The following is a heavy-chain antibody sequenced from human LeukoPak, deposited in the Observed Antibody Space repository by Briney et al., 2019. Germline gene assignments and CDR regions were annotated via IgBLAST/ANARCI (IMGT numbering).Heavy chain of an antibody. D-gene: IGHD3-22*01. CDR1: GFTFGSYA. Sequence: GGSLRLSCAASGFTFGSYAMNWVRQAPGKGLEWVSSISGSGVSTFYADSVRGRFTISRANSAHTVHLQLNRLRAEDTAVYYCAKAPTYYFDNTGYAGGRYYFDSWGQGTLVTVSS. V-gene: IGHV3-23*01. CDR2: ISGSGVST. CDR3: AKAPTYYFDNTGYAGGRYYFDS. J-gene: IGHJ4*02.